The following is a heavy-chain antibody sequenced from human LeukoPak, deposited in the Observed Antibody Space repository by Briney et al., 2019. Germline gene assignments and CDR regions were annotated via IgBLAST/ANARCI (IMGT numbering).Heavy chain of an antibody. CDR1: GFTFSSYA. Sequence: GGSLRLSCAASGFTFSSYAMHWVRQAPGKGLEWVAVISYDGSNKYYADSVKGRFTISRDNSKNTLYLQMNSLRAEDTAVYYCARDLGSSGWLDYWGQGTLVTVSS. J-gene: IGHJ4*02. CDR3: ARDLGSSGWLDY. CDR2: ISYDGSNK. D-gene: IGHD6-19*01. V-gene: IGHV3-30-3*01.